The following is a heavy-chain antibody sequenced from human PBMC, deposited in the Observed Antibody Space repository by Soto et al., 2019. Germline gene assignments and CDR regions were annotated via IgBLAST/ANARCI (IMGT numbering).Heavy chain of an antibody. V-gene: IGHV2-5*02. CDR1: GFSLSTSGVG. CDR3: AHRRGGDGAGWDVGVFDY. D-gene: IGHD2-8*01. J-gene: IGHJ4*02. Sequence: QITLKESGPTRVKPTQTLALTCNFSGFSLSTSGVGVGWIRQPPGKALECLGIIYWDDDRRYSPSLKNRLTLTKDPPKNGVVLIMTNMDPEDTGTYYCAHRRGGDGAGWDVGVFDYWGQGFLVTVSS. CDR2: IYWDDDR.